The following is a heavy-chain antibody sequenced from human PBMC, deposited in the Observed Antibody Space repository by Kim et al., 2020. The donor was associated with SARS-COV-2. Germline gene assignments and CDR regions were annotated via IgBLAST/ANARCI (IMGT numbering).Heavy chain of an antibody. CDR2: IIPIFGTA. CDR3: ASGENHGDTFDY. V-gene: IGHV1-69*13. D-gene: IGHD5-18*01. CDR1: GGTFSSYA. J-gene: IGHJ4*02. Sequence: SVKVSCKASGGTFSSYAISWVRQAPGQGLEWMGGIIPIFGTANYAQKFQGRVTITADESTSTAYMELSSLRSEDTAVYYCASGENHGDTFDYWGQGTLVTVSS.